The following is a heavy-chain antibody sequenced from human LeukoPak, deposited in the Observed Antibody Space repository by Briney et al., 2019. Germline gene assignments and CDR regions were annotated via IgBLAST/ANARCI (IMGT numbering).Heavy chain of an antibody. CDR1: GYTFTSYG. V-gene: IGHV1-18*01. J-gene: IGHJ4*02. D-gene: IGHD3-22*01. CDR3: ARGDSSGYYYFVY. CDR2: ISTYNGNT. Sequence: GASVKVSCKTSGYTFTSYGISWMRQAPGQGLEWMGWISTYNGNTNYEQKLQGRVTMTTDTSTGTTYMELRSLRSDDTAVYYCARGDSSGYYYFVYWGQGTLVTVSS.